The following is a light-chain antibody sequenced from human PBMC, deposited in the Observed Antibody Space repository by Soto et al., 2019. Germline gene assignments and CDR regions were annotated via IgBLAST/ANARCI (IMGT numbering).Light chain of an antibody. CDR3: LSYTTSATYV. V-gene: IGLV2-14*01. Sequence: QSVLTQPASVSGSPGQSITISCIGTRSDVGGYNYVSWYQQHPGKAPKVVIYEVTNRPSGVSNRFSGSKSGNTASLTISGLQAEDEADYYCLSYTTSATYVFGPGTKLTVL. CDR1: RSDVGGYNY. J-gene: IGLJ1*01. CDR2: EVT.